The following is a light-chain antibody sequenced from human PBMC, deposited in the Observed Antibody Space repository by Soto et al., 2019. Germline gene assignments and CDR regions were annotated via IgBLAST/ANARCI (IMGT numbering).Light chain of an antibody. Sequence: EIVLTQSPATLSLSPGERATLSCRASQSIHTSLAWYQQKSGKPPRLVIYDSTLRANGVPDRFGGSRSGTEFTLTINSLEPEDFAVYYCQQRNVRPPITFGQGTRLEIK. CDR2: DST. CDR3: QQRNVRPPIT. V-gene: IGKV3-11*01. CDR1: QSIHTS. J-gene: IGKJ5*01.